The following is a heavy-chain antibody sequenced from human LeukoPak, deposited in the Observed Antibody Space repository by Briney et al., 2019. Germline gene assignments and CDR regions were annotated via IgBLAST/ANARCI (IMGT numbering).Heavy chain of an antibody. Sequence: GGSLRLSCAASGFTFDDYAMHWVRQAPGKGLEWVSGISWNSGSIGYADSVKGRFTISRDNAKNSLYLQMNSLRAEDMALYYCAKAIYGSGTGDAFGIWGQGTMVTVSS. J-gene: IGHJ3*02. CDR1: GFTFDDYA. V-gene: IGHV3-9*03. D-gene: IGHD3-10*01. CDR3: AKAIYGSGTGDAFGI. CDR2: ISWNSGSI.